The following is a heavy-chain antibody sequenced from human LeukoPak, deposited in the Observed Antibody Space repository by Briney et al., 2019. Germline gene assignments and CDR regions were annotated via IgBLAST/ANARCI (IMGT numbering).Heavy chain of an antibody. D-gene: IGHD6-13*01. J-gene: IGHJ3*02. V-gene: IGHV3-13*01. Sequence: GGSLRLSCAASGFTFSNNDMHWVRQGPGKGLEWVSAIDTSGDTYYPGSVKGRFTISRENAKNILYLQMNSLRVGDTAVYYCARDLTEENSSSLQDAFDIWGQGTMVTVSS. CDR2: IDTSGDT. CDR3: ARDLTEENSSSLQDAFDI. CDR1: GFTFSNND.